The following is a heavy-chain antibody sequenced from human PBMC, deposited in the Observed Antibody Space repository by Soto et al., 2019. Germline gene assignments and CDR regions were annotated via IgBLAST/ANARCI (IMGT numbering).Heavy chain of an antibody. V-gene: IGHV3-21*01. J-gene: IGHJ4*02. CDR2: ISSSSYI. CDR3: ARGIDFWSGFYPNFDY. Sequence: PGGSLRLSCAASGFTFSSYSMNWVRQAPGRGLEWVSSISSSSYIYYADSVKGRFTISRDNAKNSLYLQMNSLRAEDTAVYYCARGIDFWSGFYPNFDYWGQGTLVTVSS. D-gene: IGHD3-3*01. CDR1: GFTFSSYS.